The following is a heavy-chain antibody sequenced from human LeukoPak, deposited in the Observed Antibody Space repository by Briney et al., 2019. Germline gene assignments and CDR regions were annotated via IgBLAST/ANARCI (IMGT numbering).Heavy chain of an antibody. CDR3: GRPQSGSYVLIDI. Sequence: SETLSLTCTVSGGSISSYYWSWIRQPPGKGLEWIGYIYYSGSTNYNPSLKSRVTISVDTSKNQFSLKLSSVTAADTAVYYCGRPQSGSYVLIDIRGQGTMVTVSS. J-gene: IGHJ3*02. D-gene: IGHD1-26*01. CDR2: IYYSGST. V-gene: IGHV4-59*01. CDR1: GGSISSYY.